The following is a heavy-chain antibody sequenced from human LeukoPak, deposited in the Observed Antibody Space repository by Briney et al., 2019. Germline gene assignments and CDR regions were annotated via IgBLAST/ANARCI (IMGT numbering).Heavy chain of an antibody. CDR1: GFIFSSYW. Sequence: GGSLRLSCAASGFIFSSYWMHWVRQAPGKGLVWVSRLNNDGSRTNCADSVKGRFTISRDNAKNTLYLQMNSLRAEDTAMYYCAKSLGAPDDYWGQGTLVTVSS. CDR2: LNNDGSRT. V-gene: IGHV3-74*01. CDR3: AKSLGAPDDY. D-gene: IGHD1-26*01. J-gene: IGHJ4*02.